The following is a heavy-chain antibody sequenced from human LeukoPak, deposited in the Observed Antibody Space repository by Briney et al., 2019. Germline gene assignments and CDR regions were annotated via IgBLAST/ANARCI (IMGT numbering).Heavy chain of an antibody. CDR2: ISWNSGSI. CDR3: AKSAGDVVVPALDYFDY. D-gene: IGHD2-2*01. V-gene: IGHV3-9*01. Sequence: GRSLRLSCAASGFTFDDYAMHWVRQAPGKGLEWVSGISWNSGSIGYADSVKGRFTTSRDNAKNSLYLQMNSLRAEDTALYYCAKSAGDVVVPALDYFDYWGQGTLVTVSS. J-gene: IGHJ4*02. CDR1: GFTFDDYA.